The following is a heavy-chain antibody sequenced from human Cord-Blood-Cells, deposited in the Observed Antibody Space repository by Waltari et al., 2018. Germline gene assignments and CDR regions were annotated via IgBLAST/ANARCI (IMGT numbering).Heavy chain of an antibody. CDR1: GGSFSGYY. CDR3: ARPSSGYYFDY. D-gene: IGHD7-27*01. Sequence: QVQLQQWGAGLLKPSETLSLTCAVYGGSFSGYYGSWIRQPPGKGLEWIGEINHSGSTNYNPSLKSRVTISVDTSKNQFSLKLSSVTAADTAVYYCARPSSGYYFDYWGQGTLVTVSS. J-gene: IGHJ4*02. CDR2: INHSGST. V-gene: IGHV4-34*01.